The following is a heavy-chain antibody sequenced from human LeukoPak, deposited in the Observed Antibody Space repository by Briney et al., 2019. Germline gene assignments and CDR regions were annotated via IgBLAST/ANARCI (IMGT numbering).Heavy chain of an antibody. V-gene: IGHV1-8*01. J-gene: IGHJ4*02. CDR1: GYTFISHD. D-gene: IGHD1-26*01. CDR3: ARVQGSDTSGSFDH. Sequence: ASVKVSCKTSGYTFISHDINWVRQATGQGLEWMGWMDPNSGNTGYAQRFQGRVTLTRSTSLSEAYMELTSLKFEDTAVYYCARVQGSDTSGSFDHWSQGTLVTVSS. CDR2: MDPNSGNT.